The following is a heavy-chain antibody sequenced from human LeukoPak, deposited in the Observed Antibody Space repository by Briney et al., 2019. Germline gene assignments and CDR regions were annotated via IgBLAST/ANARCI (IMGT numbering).Heavy chain of an antibody. J-gene: IGHJ4*02. CDR2: FDPEDGET. CDR1: GYTLTELS. V-gene: IGHV1-24*01. CDR3: ARVGGAIFGVVQGYDY. Sequence: ASVKVSCKVSGYTLTELSMHWVRQAPGKGLEWMGGFDPEDGETIYAQKFQGRVTMTEDTSTDTAYMELSSLRSDDTAVYYCARVGGAIFGVVQGYDYWGQGTLVTVSS. D-gene: IGHD3-3*01.